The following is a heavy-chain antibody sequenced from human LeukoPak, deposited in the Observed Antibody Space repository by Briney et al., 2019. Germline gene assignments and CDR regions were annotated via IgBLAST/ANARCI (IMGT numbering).Heavy chain of an antibody. D-gene: IGHD5-18*01. Sequence: KPGGSLRLSXAASGFTFSDYYMTWIRQAPGKGLEWVSYISSSGTTIYYADSVKGRFTISRDNAKNSLYLQMNSLRAEDTAVYYCARVAQLWFGNDYWGQGTLVTVSS. CDR1: GFTFSDYY. V-gene: IGHV3-11*04. J-gene: IGHJ4*02. CDR2: ISSSGTTI. CDR3: ARVAQLWFGNDY.